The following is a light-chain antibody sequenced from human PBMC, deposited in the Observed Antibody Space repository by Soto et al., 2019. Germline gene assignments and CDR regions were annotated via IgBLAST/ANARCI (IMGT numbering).Light chain of an antibody. CDR2: DAS. CDR3: QQYNSMLS. J-gene: IGKJ4*02. V-gene: IGKV1-33*01. Sequence: DIQMNQSPSSLSASVGDRVTIACQSRHDVSRKFNWFQQKPGEAPKLLIYDASNWARGVPSRFSASGSGTDFTFTNSSLQPEDVASYYCQQYNSMLSFGGGT. CDR1: HDVSRK.